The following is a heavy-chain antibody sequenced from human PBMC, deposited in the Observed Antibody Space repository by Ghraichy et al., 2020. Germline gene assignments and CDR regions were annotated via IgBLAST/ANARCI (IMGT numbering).Heavy chain of an antibody. CDR2: IYYSGST. CDR1: GGSISSSSYY. V-gene: IGHV4-39*01. J-gene: IGHJ4*02. Sequence: SETLSLTCTVSGGSISSSSYYWGWIRQPPGKGLEWIGSIYYSGSTYYNPSLKSRVTISVDTSKNQFSLKLSSVTAADTAVYYCATLNRGGAAAGTISGYYFDYWGQGTLVTVSS. CDR3: ATLNRGGAAAGTISGYYFDY. D-gene: IGHD6-13*01.